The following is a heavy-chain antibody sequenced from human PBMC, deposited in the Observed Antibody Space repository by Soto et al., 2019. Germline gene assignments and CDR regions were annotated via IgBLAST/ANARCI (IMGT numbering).Heavy chain of an antibody. D-gene: IGHD4-17*01. J-gene: IGHJ4*02. CDR3: ARAVSTKTAAIDY. Sequence: QVQLVQSGAEVKNPGASVKISCKASGYTFTTYYMHWLRQARGQGLEWMGIITPSSGSTRYEQKFQDRVIMTRDTATSTVYMELGSLRSEDTAVYYCARAVSTKTAAIDYWGQGTLVTVSS. CDR2: ITPSSGST. V-gene: IGHV1-46*01. CDR1: GYTFTTYY.